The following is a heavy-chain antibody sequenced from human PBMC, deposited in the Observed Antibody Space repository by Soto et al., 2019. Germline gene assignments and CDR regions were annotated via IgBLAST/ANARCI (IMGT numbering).Heavy chain of an antibody. CDR3: VKGNQLLRYYFEF. V-gene: IGHV3-64D*06. J-gene: IGHJ4*01. Sequence: GGSLRLSCSVSGFTFSNFAMHWVRQAPGKGLEYVSGITSDGDRTWHADSVKDRFTISRDNSKNTLYLQMSSLRVEDTAIYYCVKGNQLLRYYFEFWGPGTLVTVS. D-gene: IGHD2-15*01. CDR1: GFTFSNFA. CDR2: ITSDGDRT.